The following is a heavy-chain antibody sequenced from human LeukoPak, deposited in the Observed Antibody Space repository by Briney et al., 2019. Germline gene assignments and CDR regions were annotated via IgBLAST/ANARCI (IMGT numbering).Heavy chain of an antibody. V-gene: IGHV1-18*01. CDR3: ARDPLPYCSGGSCYFPWDY. J-gene: IGHJ4*02. Sequence: ASVKVSCKASGYTFTSYGISWVRQAPGQGLEWMGWISAYNGNTNYAQKLQGRVTMTTDTSTSTAYMELRSLRSDDTAVYYCARDPLPYCSGGSCYFPWDYWGQGTLVTVSS. CDR2: ISAYNGNT. D-gene: IGHD2-15*01. CDR1: GYTFTSYG.